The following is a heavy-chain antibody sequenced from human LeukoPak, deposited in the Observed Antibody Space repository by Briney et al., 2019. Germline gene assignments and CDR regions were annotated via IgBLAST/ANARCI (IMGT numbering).Heavy chain of an antibody. Sequence: PSETLSLTCSISDGSISSYYWNWIRQSPGKGLEWIGHIHYSGSTLYNPSLQSRVSISIDTSKNHFSLKLRSVTAVDTAVYYCARWGHFDTSGYFVVDYWGQGTLVTVSS. CDR1: DGSISSYY. D-gene: IGHD3-22*01. J-gene: IGHJ4*02. CDR3: ARWGHFDTSGYFVVDY. CDR2: IHYSGST. V-gene: IGHV4-59*01.